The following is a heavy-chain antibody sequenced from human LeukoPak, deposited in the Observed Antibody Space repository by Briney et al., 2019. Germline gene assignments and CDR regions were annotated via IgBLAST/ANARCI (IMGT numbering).Heavy chain of an antibody. Sequence: PLETLSLTCTVSGGSISSYHWSWIRQPPGKGLEWIGYIYYSGTTNYNPSLRSRVTISVDTSKNQFSLRLTSVTAADTAVYYCARGFDSKSTYFDYWGQGTLVTVSS. CDR3: ARGFDSKSTYFDY. CDR2: IYYSGTT. V-gene: IGHV4-59*01. J-gene: IGHJ4*02. CDR1: GGSISSYH. D-gene: IGHD5-12*01.